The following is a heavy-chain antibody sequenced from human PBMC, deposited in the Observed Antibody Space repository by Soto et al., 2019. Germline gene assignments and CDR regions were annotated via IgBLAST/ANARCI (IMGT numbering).Heavy chain of an antibody. D-gene: IGHD1-1*01. CDR3: GRENWNDLSIEY. J-gene: IGHJ4*02. CDR2: AYYRSKWYI. V-gene: IGHV6-1*01. Sequence: SQTLSLTCAISGDRVSSNSGAWNWIRLSPSRGLEWLGRAYYRSKWYIDYAVSVRSRITINPDTSRNKFSLKGKSVTPEDTAVYYCGRENWNDLSIEYWGQGTPVTVSS. CDR1: GDRVSSNSGA.